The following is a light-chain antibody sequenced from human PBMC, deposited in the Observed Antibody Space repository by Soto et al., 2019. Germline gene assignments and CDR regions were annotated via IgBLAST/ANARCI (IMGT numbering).Light chain of an antibody. Sequence: QSALTQPPSASGSPGQSVAISCTGTASDIGGYNFVSWYQQHPGKAPKLMIYEVNKRPSGVPDRFSGSKSGNTASLTVSGLQAEDEADYYCSSQGGTSPYVVGTGTKLTVL. V-gene: IGLV2-8*01. CDR1: ASDIGGYNF. CDR3: SSQGGTSPYV. CDR2: EVN. J-gene: IGLJ1*01.